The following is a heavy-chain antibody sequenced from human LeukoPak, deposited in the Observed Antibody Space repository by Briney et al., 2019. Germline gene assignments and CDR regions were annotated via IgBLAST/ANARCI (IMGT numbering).Heavy chain of an antibody. J-gene: IGHJ4*02. Sequence: GGSLRLSCAASGFTFNNYAMNWVRQAPGKGLEWVSGISWNSGSIDYADSVKGRFTISRDNAKNSLYLQMNSLRVEDTAFYYCAKDNRRHYTSGPNPDSLHWGQGALVTVSS. V-gene: IGHV3-9*01. D-gene: IGHD6-19*01. CDR2: ISWNSGSI. CDR3: AKDNRRHYTSGPNPDSLH. CDR1: GFTFNNYA.